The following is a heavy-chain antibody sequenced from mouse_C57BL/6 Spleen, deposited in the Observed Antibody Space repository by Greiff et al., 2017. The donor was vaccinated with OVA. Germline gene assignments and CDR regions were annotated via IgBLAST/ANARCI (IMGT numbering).Heavy chain of an antibody. CDR3: ARYHDGYYGFDY. V-gene: IGHV1-81*01. CDR2: IYPRSGNT. CDR1: GYTFTSYG. J-gene: IGHJ2*01. Sequence: QVQLQQSGAELARPGASVKLSCKASGYTFTSYGISWVKQRTGQGLEWIGEIYPRSGNTYYNEKFKGKATLTADKSSSTAYMELRSLTSEDSAVYFCARYHDGYYGFDYWGQGTTLTVSS. D-gene: IGHD2-3*01.